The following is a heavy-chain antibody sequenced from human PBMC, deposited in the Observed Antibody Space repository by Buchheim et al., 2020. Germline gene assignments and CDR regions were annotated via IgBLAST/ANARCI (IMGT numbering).Heavy chain of an antibody. CDR3: ARDGYVNGIWYPFDY. V-gene: IGHV3-72*01. Sequence: EVQLVESGGGLVQPGGSLRLSCAASGFTFSDHYMEWVRQAPGKGLEWVGRGRDKANSYTTEYAASVKGRFTIPRDDSKNSVYLQMNSLKTEDTAVYYCARDGYVNGIWYPFDYSGQGTL. D-gene: IGHD2-8*01. CDR1: GFTFSDHY. J-gene: IGHJ4*02. CDR2: GRDKANSYTT.